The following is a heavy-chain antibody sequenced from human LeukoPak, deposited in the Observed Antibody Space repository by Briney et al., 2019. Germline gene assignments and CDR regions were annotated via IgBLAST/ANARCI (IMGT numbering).Heavy chain of an antibody. CDR2: IWYDGSNK. CDR3: ARSTTVTTLGDY. Sequence: PGGSLRLSCAASGFTFSSYGMHWVRQAPGKGREGVADIWYDGSNKYYADSVKGRFTISRDNSKNTLYLQMNSLRAEDTAVYYCARSTTVTTLGDYWGQGTLVTVSS. D-gene: IGHD4-17*01. V-gene: IGHV3-33*01. CDR1: GFTFSSYG. J-gene: IGHJ4*02.